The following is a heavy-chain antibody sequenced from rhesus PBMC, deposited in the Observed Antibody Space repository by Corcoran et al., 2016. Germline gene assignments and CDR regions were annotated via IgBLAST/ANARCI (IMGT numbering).Heavy chain of an antibody. CDR1: GGSISRNY. D-gene: IGHD1-44*02. CDR2: IYGSGGST. V-gene: IGHV4-160*01. J-gene: IGHJ4*01. CDR3: ARMDSGSYYDY. Sequence: QVQLQESGPGLVKPSETLSLTCAASGGSISRNYWSWLRQPPGKGLEWIGRIYGSGGSTDYTPSLKSRVTISTDTSKNQFSLKLSSVTAADTAVYYCARMDSGSYYDYWGQGVLVTVSS.